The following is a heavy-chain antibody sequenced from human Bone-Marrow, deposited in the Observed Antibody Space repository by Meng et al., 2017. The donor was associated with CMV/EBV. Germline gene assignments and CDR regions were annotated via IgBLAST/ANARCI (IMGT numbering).Heavy chain of an antibody. D-gene: IGHD3-10*01. Sequence: SVKVSCKASGGTFSSYAISWVRQAPGQGLEWMGGIIPILGIANYAQKFQGRVTITADKSTSTAYMELSSLRSEDTAVYYCARVPNYYGSGSYYNDAFDIWGQGTMVTVSS. CDR3: ARVPNYYGSGSYYNDAFDI. CDR1: GGTFSSYA. CDR2: IIPILGIA. V-gene: IGHV1-69*10. J-gene: IGHJ3*02.